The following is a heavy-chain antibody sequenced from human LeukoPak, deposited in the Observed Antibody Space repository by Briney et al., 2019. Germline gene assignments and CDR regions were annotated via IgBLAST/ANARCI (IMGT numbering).Heavy chain of an antibody. CDR2: ISGSSSHI. D-gene: IGHD5-18*01. Sequence: GGSLRLSCAGSGFTFSSYIMNWVRHAPGKGLEWVSSISGSSSHIFYADSVKGRFTISRDNAKNSLYLQMNSLRAEDTAVYYCARERIQVFYYGMDVWGQGTAVTVSS. J-gene: IGHJ6*02. V-gene: IGHV3-21*01. CDR3: ARERIQVFYYGMDV. CDR1: GFTFSSYI.